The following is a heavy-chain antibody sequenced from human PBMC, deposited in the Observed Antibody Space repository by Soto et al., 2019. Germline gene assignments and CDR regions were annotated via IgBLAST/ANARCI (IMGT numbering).Heavy chain of an antibody. Sequence: PGGSLRLSCAASGFTFSSYAMSWVRQAPGKGLEWVSAISGSGGSTYYADSVKGRFTISRDNSKNTLYLQMNSLRAEDTAVYYCAKDHEGDYDYVWGPGGPYFDYWGQGTLVTVSS. D-gene: IGHD3-16*01. CDR1: GFTFSSYA. J-gene: IGHJ4*02. V-gene: IGHV3-23*01. CDR2: ISGSGGST. CDR3: AKDHEGDYDYVWGPGGPYFDY.